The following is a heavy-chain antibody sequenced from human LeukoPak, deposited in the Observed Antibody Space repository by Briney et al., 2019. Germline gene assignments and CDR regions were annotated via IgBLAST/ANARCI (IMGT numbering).Heavy chain of an antibody. CDR1: RFTFSSYS. J-gene: IGHJ3*02. CDR2: ISSSSSYI. D-gene: IGHD6-19*01. V-gene: IGHV3-21*01. Sequence: PGGSLRLSCAASRFTFSSYSMNWVRQAPGKGLEWVSSISSSSSYIYYADSVKGRFTISRDNAKNSLYLQMNSLRAEDTAVYYCARYSSGWYSAAFDIWGQGTMVTVSS. CDR3: ARYSSGWYSAAFDI.